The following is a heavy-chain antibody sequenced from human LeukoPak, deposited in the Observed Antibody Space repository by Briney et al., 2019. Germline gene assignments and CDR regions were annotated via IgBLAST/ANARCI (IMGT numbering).Heavy chain of an antibody. CDR3: ASTTPMGISY. CDR2: IYYSGST. D-gene: IGHD7-27*01. V-gene: IGHV4-59*01. CDR1: VDSISSYY. Sequence: PSETPSLTCTVSVDSISSYYWSWIRQPPGKGLEWIGYIYYSGSTNYNPSLKSRVTISIDTSKNQFSLKLSSVTAADTAVYYCASTTPMGISYWGQGTLVTVSS. J-gene: IGHJ4*02.